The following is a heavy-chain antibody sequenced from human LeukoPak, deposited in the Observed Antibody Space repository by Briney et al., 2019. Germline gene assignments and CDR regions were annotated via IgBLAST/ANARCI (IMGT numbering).Heavy chain of an antibody. J-gene: IGHJ4*02. V-gene: IGHV4-34*01. CDR1: GFTFSTYW. D-gene: IGHD4-17*01. Sequence: PGGFLRLSCSASGFTFSTYWMSWVRRPPGKGLEWIGEINHSGSTNYNPSLKSRVTISVDTSKNQFSLKLSSVTAADTAVYYCARGRNRYGDYLDYWGQGTLVTVSS. CDR3: ARGRNRYGDYLDY. CDR2: INHSGST.